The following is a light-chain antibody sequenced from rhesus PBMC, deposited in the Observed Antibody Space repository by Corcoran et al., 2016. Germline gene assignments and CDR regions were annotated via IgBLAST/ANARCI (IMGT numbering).Light chain of an antibody. V-gene: IGKV3-24*04. CDR1: QSVTSY. J-gene: IGKJ2*01. CDR2: GTS. Sequence: EIVMTQSPATLALSPGERAALSCRASQSVTSYFAWYQQKPGQAPRPLIYGTSRRAPVNPDRFSGSGSGTQYTLTISSLEPEDVGIYFCMQSSTWPQYSFGQGTKVEI. CDR3: MQSSTWPQYS.